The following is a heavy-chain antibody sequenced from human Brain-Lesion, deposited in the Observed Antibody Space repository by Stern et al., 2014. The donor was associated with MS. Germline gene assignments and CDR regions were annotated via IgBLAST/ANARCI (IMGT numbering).Heavy chain of an antibody. J-gene: IGHJ6*02. Sequence: VQSGGSLRLFCSASEFTVDSYSMGWLRQVPGKGLEYVSHISRGGGTLQYADSVRGRFTISRDSAMNSLFLQMNSLRDEDSGVYYCERGRSDKYYGLDVWGQGTTVTVS. CDR3: ERGRSDKYYGLDV. V-gene: IGHV3-48*02. CDR2: ISRGGGTL. CDR1: EFTVDSYS.